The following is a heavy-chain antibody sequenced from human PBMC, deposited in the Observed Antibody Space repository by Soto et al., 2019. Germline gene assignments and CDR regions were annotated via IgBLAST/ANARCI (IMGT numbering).Heavy chain of an antibody. CDR2: IYTSGST. V-gene: IGHV4-4*07. J-gene: IGHJ4*02. D-gene: IGHD3-22*01. CDR1: GGSISSYY. CDR3: AKDRPEYYYDSSGYDY. Sequence: SETLSLTCTVSGGSISSYYWSWIRQPAGKGLEWIGRIYTSGSTNYNPSLKSRVTMSVDTSKNQFSLKLSSVTAADTAVYYCAKDRPEYYYDSSGYDYWGQGTLVTVSS.